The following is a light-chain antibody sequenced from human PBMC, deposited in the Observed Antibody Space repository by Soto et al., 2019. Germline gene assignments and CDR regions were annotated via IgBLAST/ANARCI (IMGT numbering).Light chain of an antibody. CDR1: TSNIGSNY. CDR3: ATWDDSLNGFYV. J-gene: IGLJ1*01. CDR2: RNN. V-gene: IGLV1-47*01. Sequence: SGRTEPPSASGTPGQGVTMSYSGSTSNIGSNYVYWYQQLPGTAPKLLIYRNNQRPSGVPDRFSGSKSGTSASLAISGLRSDDEADYFCATWDDSLNGFYVFGTGTKVTV.